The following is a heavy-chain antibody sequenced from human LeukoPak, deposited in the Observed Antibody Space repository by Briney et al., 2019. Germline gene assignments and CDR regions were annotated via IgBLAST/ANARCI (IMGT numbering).Heavy chain of an antibody. CDR3: TRDRPRYDYGDYRDAFDI. D-gene: IGHD4-17*01. Sequence: GGSLRLSCLASGFTFGDYAMSWFRQAPGKGLERVGFIRSKAYGGTTEYAASVKGRFTISRDDSKSIAYLQMNSLKTEDTAVYYCTRDRPRYDYGDYRDAFDIWGQGTMVTVSS. CDR2: IRSKAYGGTT. J-gene: IGHJ3*02. V-gene: IGHV3-49*03. CDR1: GFTFGDYA.